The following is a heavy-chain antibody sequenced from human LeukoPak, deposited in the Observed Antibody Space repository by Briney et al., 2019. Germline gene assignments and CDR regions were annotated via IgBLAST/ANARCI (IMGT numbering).Heavy chain of an antibody. Sequence: PGGSLRLSCAASGFTFSSYGMHWVRQAPGKGLEWVAVISYDGSNKYYADSVKGRFTISRDNSKNTLYLQMNSLRAEDTAVYYCAKDLGRDGYNFGMDVWGQGTTVTVSS. CDR1: GFTFSSYG. J-gene: IGHJ6*02. CDR2: ISYDGSNK. V-gene: IGHV3-30*18. CDR3: AKDLGRDGYNFGMDV. D-gene: IGHD5-24*01.